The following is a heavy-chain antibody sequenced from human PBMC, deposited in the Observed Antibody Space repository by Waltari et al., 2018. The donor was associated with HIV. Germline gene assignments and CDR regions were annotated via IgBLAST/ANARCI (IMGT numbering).Heavy chain of an antibody. CDR3: VALRTVTGTIDK. CDR1: TGYITQSYY. V-gene: IGHV4-39*01. J-gene: IGHJ4*02. Sequence: QLQLQESGPALVKPSETLSLTCTVSTGYITQSYYWGWYRQFPGTGLEWIGSIYSNGVSHYAPSLKSRVALSVDMSKNQFSLTLTAVTAADTSRYFCVALRTVTGTIDKWGQGTLVTVS. CDR2: IYSNGVS. D-gene: IGHD6-19*01.